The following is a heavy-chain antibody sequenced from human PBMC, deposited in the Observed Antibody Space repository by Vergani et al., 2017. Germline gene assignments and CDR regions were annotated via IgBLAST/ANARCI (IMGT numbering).Heavy chain of an antibody. Sequence: EVQVVQSGGGLVKPGGSLRLSCETSGFIFSDYNLNWVRQAPGSGLEWVASISGRSSYVNYAGSVKGRFTISRDNAKNSLFLQMNSLRAEDTAVYYCVREETFYDSVSDYLAGYSDHWGQAALVTVSA. CDR1: GFIFSDYN. J-gene: IGHJ4*02. D-gene: IGHD3-3*01. V-gene: IGHV3-21*02. CDR2: ISGRSSYV. CDR3: VREETFYDSVSDYLAGYSDH.